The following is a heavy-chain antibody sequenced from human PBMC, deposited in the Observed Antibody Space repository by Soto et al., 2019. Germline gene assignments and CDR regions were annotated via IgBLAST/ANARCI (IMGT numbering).Heavy chain of an antibody. CDR1: GFTFSSYA. J-gene: IGHJ6*02. V-gene: IGHV3-23*01. CDR3: AKERWDGYGMDV. Sequence: EVQLWESGGGLVQPGGSLRLYCAASGFTFSSYAMSWVRQAPGKGLEWVSTISGSGGSGGTTYYADSVKGRFTISRANSKNTLYLQMNSLRAEDTAIYYCAKERWDGYGMDVWGQGTTVTVSS. D-gene: IGHD1-26*01. CDR2: ISGSGGSGGTT.